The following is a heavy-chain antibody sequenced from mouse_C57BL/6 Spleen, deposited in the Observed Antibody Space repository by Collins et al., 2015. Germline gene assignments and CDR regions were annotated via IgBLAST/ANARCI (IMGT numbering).Heavy chain of an antibody. J-gene: IGHJ1*03. CDR2: IDPETGGT. D-gene: IGHD1-1*01. CDR1: GYTFTDYE. CDR3: ARRNDYYGSSYGYFDV. V-gene: IGHV1-15*01. Sequence: QVQLQQSGAELVRPGASVTLSCKASGYTFTDYEIHWVKQTPVHGLEWIGAIDPETGGTAYNQKFKGKAILTADKSSSTAYMQLSSLTSEDSAVYFCARRNDYYGSSYGYFDVWGTGTTVTVSS.